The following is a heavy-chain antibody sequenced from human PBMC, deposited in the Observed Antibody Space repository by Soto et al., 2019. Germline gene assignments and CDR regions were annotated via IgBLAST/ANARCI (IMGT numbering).Heavy chain of an antibody. CDR1: GFTFSSYS. Sequence: EVPLVESGGGLVQPGGSLRLSCAASGFTFSSYSMNWVRQAPGKGLEWVSYISSSSSTIYYADSVKGRFTISRDNAKNSLYLQMNSLRAEDTAVYYCARSYSSSYYYGMDVWGQGTTVTVSS. CDR2: ISSSSSTI. CDR3: ARSYSSSYYYGMDV. J-gene: IGHJ6*02. V-gene: IGHV3-48*01. D-gene: IGHD6-6*01.